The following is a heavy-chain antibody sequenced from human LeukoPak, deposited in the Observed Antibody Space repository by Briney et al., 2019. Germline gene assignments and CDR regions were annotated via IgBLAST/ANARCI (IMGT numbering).Heavy chain of an antibody. Sequence: PSETLSFTCTVSGGSISSYYWSWLRQPAGKGLEWFGRIYTSGSTNYNPSLKSRVTMSVDTSKNQFSLKLSSVTAADTAVYYCARGLDCGGDCPDAFDIWGQGTMVTVSS. CDR1: GGSISSYY. D-gene: IGHD2-21*02. CDR3: ARGLDCGGDCPDAFDI. CDR2: IYTSGST. V-gene: IGHV4-4*07. J-gene: IGHJ3*02.